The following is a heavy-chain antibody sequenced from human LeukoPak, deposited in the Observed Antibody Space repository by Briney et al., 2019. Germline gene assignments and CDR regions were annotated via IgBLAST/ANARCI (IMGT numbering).Heavy chain of an antibody. Sequence: PGGSLRLSCAASGFTFSGYGMHWVRQAPGKGLEWVAVIWYDGSNKYYADSVKGRFTISRDNSKNTLYLQMNSLRAEDTAVYYCARALEWLSPFDYWGQGTLVTVSS. D-gene: IGHD3-3*01. V-gene: IGHV3-33*01. CDR3: ARALEWLSPFDY. CDR1: GFTFSGYG. CDR2: IWYDGSNK. J-gene: IGHJ4*02.